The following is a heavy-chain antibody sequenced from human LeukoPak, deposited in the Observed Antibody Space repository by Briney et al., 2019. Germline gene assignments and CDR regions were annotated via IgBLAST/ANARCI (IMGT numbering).Heavy chain of an antibody. J-gene: IGHJ5*02. CDR3: ATSQYPIAAADNWFDP. Sequence: PSQTLSLTCTVAGASINSEDYYWAWIRQPPGKGLEWIGSVYSSGTTWYNSSLKSRVTIFVDTSRNQFSLNLRSVTAADTAVYYCATSQYPIAAADNWFDPWGQGTLVTVSS. CDR1: GASINSEDYY. V-gene: IGHV4-39*01. CDR2: VYSSGTT. D-gene: IGHD6-13*01.